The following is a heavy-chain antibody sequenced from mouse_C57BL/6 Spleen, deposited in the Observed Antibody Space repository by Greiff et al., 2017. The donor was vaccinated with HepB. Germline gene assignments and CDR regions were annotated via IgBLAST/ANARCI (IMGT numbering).Heavy chain of an antibody. CDR2: ISDGGSYT. Sequence: EVKLMESGGGLVKPGGSLKLSCAASGFTFSSYAMSWVRQTPEKRLEWVATISDGGSYTYYPDNVKGRFTISRDNAKNNLYLQMSHLKSEDTAMYYCARDRDGYYVWYFDVWGTGTTVTVSS. D-gene: IGHD2-3*01. CDR3: ARDRDGYYVWYFDV. CDR1: GFTFSSYA. J-gene: IGHJ1*03. V-gene: IGHV5-4*01.